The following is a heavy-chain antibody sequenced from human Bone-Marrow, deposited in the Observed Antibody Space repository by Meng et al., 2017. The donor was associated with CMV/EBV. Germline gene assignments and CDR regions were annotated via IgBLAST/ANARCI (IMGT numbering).Heavy chain of an antibody. Sequence: ASVKVSCKASGYTFTSYGISWVRQAPGQGLEWMGWISAYNGNTNYAQKLQGRVTMTTDTSTSTAYMELRSLRSDDTAVYYCARPADASSGSYYYYGMDVWGQGTTVTVSS. CDR2: ISAYNGNT. V-gene: IGHV1-18*01. D-gene: IGHD3-22*01. J-gene: IGHJ6*02. CDR3: ARPADASSGSYYYYGMDV. CDR1: GYTFTSYG.